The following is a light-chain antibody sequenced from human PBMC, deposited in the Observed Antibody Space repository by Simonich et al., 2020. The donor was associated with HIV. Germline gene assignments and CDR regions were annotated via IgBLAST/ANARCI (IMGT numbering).Light chain of an antibody. CDR3: QQRSNWPPWT. J-gene: IGKJ1*01. CDR2: DAS. CDR1: QSLSSS. Sequence: EIVMTQSPATLSVSPGERATLSCRASQSLSSSLAWYQQKPGQAPRLLIYDASTRATGIPARFSGSGSGTEFTLTISSLEPEDFAVYYCQQRSNWPPWTFGQGTKVEIK. V-gene: IGKV3-15*01.